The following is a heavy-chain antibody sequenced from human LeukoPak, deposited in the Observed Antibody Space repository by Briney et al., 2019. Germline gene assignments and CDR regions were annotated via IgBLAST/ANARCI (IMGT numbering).Heavy chain of an antibody. CDR3: ARAGYGGPLDY. CDR1: GYTFTSYD. D-gene: IGHD4/OR15-4a*01. CDR2: ISAYNGNT. J-gene: IGHJ4*02. V-gene: IGHV1-18*01. Sequence: GASVKVSCKASGYTFTSYDINWVRQAPGQGLEWMGWISAYNGNTNYAQKLQGRVTMTTNTSTSTAYMELRSLRSDDTAVYYCARAGYGGPLDYWGQGTLVTVSS.